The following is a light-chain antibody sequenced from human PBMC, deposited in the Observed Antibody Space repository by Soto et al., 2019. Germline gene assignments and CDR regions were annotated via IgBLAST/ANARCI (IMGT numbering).Light chain of an antibody. CDR2: GAS. CDR1: QSVSNNY. Sequence: EIVLTQSPGTLSLSPGERATLSCRASQSVSNNYLAWHQQKPGQAPRLLIYGASSRATGIPDRFSGSGSGTDFTLTISRLGPEDFAVYYCQQYGSSPRVTFGPGTKVDIK. V-gene: IGKV3-20*01. J-gene: IGKJ3*01. CDR3: QQYGSSPRVT.